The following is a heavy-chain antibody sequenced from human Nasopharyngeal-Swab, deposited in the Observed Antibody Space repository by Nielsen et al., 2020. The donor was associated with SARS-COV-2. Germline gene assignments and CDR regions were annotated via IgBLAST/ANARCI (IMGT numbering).Heavy chain of an antibody. D-gene: IGHD3-9*01. CDR1: GGSISSGGYS. V-gene: IGHV4-30-2*01. CDR2: NYHSGST. Sequence: SETLSLTCAVSGGSISSGGYSWSWIRQPPGKGLEWIGYNYHSGSTYYNPSLKSRVTISVDRSKNQFSLKLSSVTAADTAVYYCARRNKNILTGFDYWGQGTLVTVSS. J-gene: IGHJ4*02. CDR3: ARRNKNILTGFDY.